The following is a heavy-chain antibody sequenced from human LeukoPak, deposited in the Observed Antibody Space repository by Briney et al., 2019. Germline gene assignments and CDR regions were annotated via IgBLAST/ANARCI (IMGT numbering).Heavy chain of an antibody. D-gene: IGHD3-16*02. CDR3: ARCDYVWGSYRSYYFDY. V-gene: IGHV1-2*02. Sequence: ASVKVSCKASGYTFTGYYMHWVRQAPGQGLEWMGWINPNSGGTNYAQKFQGRVTMTRDTSTSTVYMELSSLRSEDTAVYYCARCDYVWGSYRSYYFDYWGQGTLVTVSS. CDR1: GYTFTGYY. J-gene: IGHJ4*02. CDR2: INPNSGGT.